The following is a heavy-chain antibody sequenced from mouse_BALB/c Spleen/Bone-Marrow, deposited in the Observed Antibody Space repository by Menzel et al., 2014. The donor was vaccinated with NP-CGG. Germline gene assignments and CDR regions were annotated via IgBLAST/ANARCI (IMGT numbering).Heavy chain of an antibody. D-gene: IGHD2-1*01. CDR1: GFNIKDYY. CDR2: IDPENGNT. J-gene: IGHJ3*01. Sequence: VQLQQSGAELVRPGALVKLSCKASGFNIKDYYMHWVKQRPEQGLEWIGWIDPENGNTIYDPKFQGKASITADTSSNTAHLQLSSLTSEDTAVYYCAGGNYRFAYWGQGTLVTVSA. V-gene: IGHV14-1*02. CDR3: AGGNYRFAY.